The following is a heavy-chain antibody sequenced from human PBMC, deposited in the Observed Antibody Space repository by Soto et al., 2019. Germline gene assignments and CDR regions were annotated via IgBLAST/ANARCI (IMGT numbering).Heavy chain of an antibody. V-gene: IGHV3-23*01. CDR1: GFTFNNYA. CDR2: ISGSAGST. CDR3: AKAGGAAGTVDYFDY. J-gene: IGHJ4*02. Sequence: VGSLRLSCAASGFTFNNYAINWVGQSPGKGLEWVSVISGSAGSTYYADSVKGRFTITRDNSKNTLYLQMSSLRAEDTAVYYCAKAGGAAGTVDYFDYWGQGTLVTVSS. D-gene: IGHD6-13*01.